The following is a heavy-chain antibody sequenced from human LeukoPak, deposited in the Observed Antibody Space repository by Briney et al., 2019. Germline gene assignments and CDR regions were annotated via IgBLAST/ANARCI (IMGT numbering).Heavy chain of an antibody. Sequence: PGGSLTLSCAASGFTFSSYAMHWVRQAPGKGLEYVSAISSNGGSTYYANSVKGRFTISRDNSKNTLYLQMGSLRAEDMAVYYCARGSSSSGVFDYWGQGTLVTVSS. CDR3: ARGSSSSGVFDY. CDR1: GFTFSSYA. J-gene: IGHJ4*02. CDR2: ISSNGGST. V-gene: IGHV3-64*01. D-gene: IGHD6-6*01.